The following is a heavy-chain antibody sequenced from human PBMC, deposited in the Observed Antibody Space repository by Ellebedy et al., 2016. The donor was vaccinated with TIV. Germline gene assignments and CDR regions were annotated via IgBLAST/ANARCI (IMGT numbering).Heavy chain of an antibody. CDR2: IDPSDSYT. CDR3: ARHLGGDSDY. D-gene: IGHD3-16*01. J-gene: IGHJ4*02. Sequence: GESLKISCKGSGYSFTSYWISWVRQMPGKGLEWMGRIDPSDSYTNYSPSFQGHVTISADKSISTAYLQWSSLKASYTAMYYCARHLGGDSDYWGQGTLVTVSS. V-gene: IGHV5-10-1*01. CDR1: GYSFTSYW.